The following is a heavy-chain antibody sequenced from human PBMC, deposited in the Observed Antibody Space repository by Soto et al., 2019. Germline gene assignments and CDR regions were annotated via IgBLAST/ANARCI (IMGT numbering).Heavy chain of an antibody. Sequence: SETLSLTCTGSGGSISSSSYYWGWIRQPPGKGLEWIGSIYYSGSTYYNPSLKSRVTISVDTSKNQFSLRLTSVTAADTAVYYCASPACGIINSGVSCFGFGSWGRLTLGAVSS. J-gene: IGHJ5*02. V-gene: IGHV4-39*01. CDR3: ASPACGIINSGVSCFGFGS. D-gene: IGHD2-15*01. CDR2: IYYSGST. CDR1: GGSISSSSYY.